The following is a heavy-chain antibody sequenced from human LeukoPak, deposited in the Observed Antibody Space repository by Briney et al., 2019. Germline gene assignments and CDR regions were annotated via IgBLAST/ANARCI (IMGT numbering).Heavy chain of an antibody. V-gene: IGHV3-23*01. CDR3: AKDRWARYYDY. CDR2: ISGSGTKK. CDR1: GFTFSNYA. D-gene: IGHD2/OR15-2a*01. Sequence: GGSLRLSCAASGFTFSNYAMSWVRQAPGKGLEWVSSISGSGTKKYCADSVKGRFTISRDNSKNTLYLQMNSLRAEDTAVYYCAKDRWARYYDYWGQGTLVAVSS. J-gene: IGHJ4*02.